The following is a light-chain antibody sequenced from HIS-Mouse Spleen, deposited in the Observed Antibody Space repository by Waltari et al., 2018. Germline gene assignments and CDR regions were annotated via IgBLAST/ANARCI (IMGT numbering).Light chain of an antibody. Sequence: NFMLTQPHSVSESPGKTVTISCTRSSGSIASNYVQWYQQRPGSAPTTVIYEDNQRPSGVPDRFSGSIDSSSNSASLTISGLKTEDEADYYCQSYDSFGTGTKVTVL. J-gene: IGLJ1*01. CDR3: QSYDS. CDR2: EDN. CDR1: SGSIASNY. V-gene: IGLV6-57*04.